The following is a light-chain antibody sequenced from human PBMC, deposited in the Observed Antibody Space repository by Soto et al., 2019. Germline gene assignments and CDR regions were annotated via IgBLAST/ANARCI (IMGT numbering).Light chain of an antibody. CDR1: QDIGNF. Sequence: DIQMTQSPSSLSASIGDRVTISCQASQDIGNFLNWYQQKPGKAPYLLIYDASNLDTGVSSRFSGRGSGRQFSITITSLQPDYVATYFCQQYGSLPITFGQGTRLDIK. CDR2: DAS. CDR3: QQYGSLPIT. J-gene: IGKJ5*01. V-gene: IGKV1-33*01.